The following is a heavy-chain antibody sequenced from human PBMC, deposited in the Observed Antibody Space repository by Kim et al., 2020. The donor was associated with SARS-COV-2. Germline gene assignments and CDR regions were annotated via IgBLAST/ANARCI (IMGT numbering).Heavy chain of an antibody. D-gene: IGHD6-6*01. CDR2: YN. V-gene: IGHV6-1*01. CDR3: ARGRPGTFDI. J-gene: IGHJ3*02. Sequence: YNDYAGSVKSRITINPDTSKGQFSLQLNSVPPEDTAVYYCARGRPGTFDIWGQGTMVTISS.